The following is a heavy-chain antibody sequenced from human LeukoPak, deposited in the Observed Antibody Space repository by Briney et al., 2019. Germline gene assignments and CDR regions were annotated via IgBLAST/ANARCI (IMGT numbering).Heavy chain of an antibody. CDR1: GYTFTSYA. D-gene: IGHD6-13*01. Sequence: GASVKVSCKASGYTFTSYAMNWVRQAPGQGLEWMGGFDPEDGETIYAQKFQGRVTMTEDTSTDTAYMELSSLRSEDTAVYYCASLGYSSSWPTFDPWGQGTLVTVSS. CDR2: FDPEDGET. CDR3: ASLGYSSSWPTFDP. V-gene: IGHV1-24*01. J-gene: IGHJ5*02.